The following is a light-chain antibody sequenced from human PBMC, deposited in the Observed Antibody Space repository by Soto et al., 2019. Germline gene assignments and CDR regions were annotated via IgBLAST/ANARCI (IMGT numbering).Light chain of an antibody. V-gene: IGLV8-61*01. Sequence: QTVVTQEPSFSVSPGGTVTLTRGLTSGSVSPSYYPSWYQQTPGQAPRTLIYSTNTRSSGVPDRFSGSILGNKAALTITGAQADDESDYYCVLYMGSGISVFGGGTKVTVL. CDR3: VLYMGSGISV. J-gene: IGLJ3*02. CDR1: SGSVSPSYY. CDR2: STN.